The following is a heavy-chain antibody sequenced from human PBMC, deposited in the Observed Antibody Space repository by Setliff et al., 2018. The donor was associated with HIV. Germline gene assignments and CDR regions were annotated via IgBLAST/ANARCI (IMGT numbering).Heavy chain of an antibody. D-gene: IGHD6-19*01. V-gene: IGHV4-38-2*02. CDR3: GRQAWDHQSSGYFVDY. CDR2: IYQTGST. Sequence: SETLSLTCSVSGYSISSGYYWGWIRQPPGKGLEWIGSIYQTGSTNYNPSLKSRVTVSLDMSNNQFSLKGTSMTAADTAVYYCGRQAWDHQSSGYFVDYWGQGTLVTVSS. CDR1: GYSISSGYY. J-gene: IGHJ4*02.